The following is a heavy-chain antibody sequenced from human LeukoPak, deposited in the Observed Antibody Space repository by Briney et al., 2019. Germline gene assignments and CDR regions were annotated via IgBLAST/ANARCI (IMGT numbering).Heavy chain of an antibody. Sequence: SETLSLTCTVSGGSISSSSYYWGWIRQPPGKGLEWIGSIYYSGSTYYNPSLKSRVTISVDTSKNQFSLKLSSVTAADTAVYYCARVLADYGILYYFDYWGQGTLVTVSS. CDR1: GGSISSSSYY. CDR3: ARVLADYGILYYFDY. D-gene: IGHD4-17*01. CDR2: IYYSGST. J-gene: IGHJ4*02. V-gene: IGHV4-39*07.